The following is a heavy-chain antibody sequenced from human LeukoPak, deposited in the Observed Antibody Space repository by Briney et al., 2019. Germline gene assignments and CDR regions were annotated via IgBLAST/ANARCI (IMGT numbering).Heavy chain of an antibody. V-gene: IGHV4-59*08. CDR1: GGSISSYY. J-gene: IGHJ3*02. CDR3: ARHPRLYDILTGGAFDI. CDR2: IYYSGST. D-gene: IGHD3-9*01. Sequence: SETLSLTCTVSGGSISSYYWSWIRQPPGKGLEWIGYIYYSGSTNYNPSLKSRVTISVDTSKNQFSLKLSSVTAADTAVYYCARHPRLYDILTGGAFDIWGQGTMVTVSS.